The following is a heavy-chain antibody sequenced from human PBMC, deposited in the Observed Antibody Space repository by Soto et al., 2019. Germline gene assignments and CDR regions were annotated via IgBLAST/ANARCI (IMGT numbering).Heavy chain of an antibody. CDR2: ISSEGKNK. J-gene: IGHJ5*02. V-gene: IGHV3-30*18. Sequence: GKGLEWVAVISSEGKNKFYADSVKGRFTISRDNSKNTLSLQIDSLRADDTAVYYCAKDFYNDSLSKWCDPWCQGLQVTVPQ. D-gene: IGHD3-22*01. CDR3: AKDFYNDSLSKWCDP.